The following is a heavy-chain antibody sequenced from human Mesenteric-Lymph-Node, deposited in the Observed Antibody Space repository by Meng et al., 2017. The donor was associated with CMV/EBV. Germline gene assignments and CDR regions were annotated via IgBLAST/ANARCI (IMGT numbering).Heavy chain of an antibody. J-gene: IGHJ3*01. Sequence: GESLKISCRASGYTFTSYDVNWVRQATGQGLEWMGWMNPNNGNTGYAQKFQGRVTMTRDTSISTAFMELSSLGSEDTAVYYCATTYYYDGSDFRDPFDVWGQGTMVTVSS. CDR3: ATTYYYDGSDFRDPFDV. CDR1: GYTFTSYD. V-gene: IGHV1-8*02. CDR2: MNPNNGNT. D-gene: IGHD3-22*01.